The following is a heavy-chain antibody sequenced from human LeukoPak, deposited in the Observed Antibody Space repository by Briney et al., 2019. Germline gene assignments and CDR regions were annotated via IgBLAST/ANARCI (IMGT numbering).Heavy chain of an antibody. J-gene: IGHJ4*02. CDR3: ATQIHHYYDSSGYRDY. D-gene: IGHD3-22*01. CDR2: INYSGST. CDR1: GGSISSSNYY. Sequence: PSETLSLTCTASGGSISSSNYYWGWIRQPPGKGLEWIGTINYSGSTYYNPSLKSRVTISVDTSKNQFSLKLSSVTAADTAVYYCATQIHHYYDSSGYRDYWGQGTLVTVSS. V-gene: IGHV4-39*07.